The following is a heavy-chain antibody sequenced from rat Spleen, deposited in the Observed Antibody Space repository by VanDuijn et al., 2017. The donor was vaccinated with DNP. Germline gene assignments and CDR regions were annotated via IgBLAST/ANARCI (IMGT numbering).Heavy chain of an antibody. CDR2: ITNTGGST. J-gene: IGHJ2*01. D-gene: IGHD1-10*01. CDR3: TKGAYNNLDY. Sequence: EVQLVESGGGPVQPGRSLKLSCIASGFIFNNYWMTWIRQAPGKGLEWVASITNTGGSTYYPDSVKGRFTISRDNAKSTLYLQMNSLRSEDTATYYCTKGAYNNLDYWGQGVMVTVSS. CDR1: GFIFNNYW. V-gene: IGHV5-31*01.